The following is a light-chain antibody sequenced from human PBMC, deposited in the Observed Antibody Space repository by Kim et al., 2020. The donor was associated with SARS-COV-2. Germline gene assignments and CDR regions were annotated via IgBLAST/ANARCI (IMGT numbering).Light chain of an antibody. J-gene: IGKJ2*01. V-gene: IGKV3-20*01. CDR2: TAS. CDR1: QSVSSSH. CDR3: QHYDTSSYT. Sequence: LSPGERATLSCRASQSVSSSHLAWYQQKPGQAPRLLIYTASIRAAGVADRFTGSGSGTDFTLTISRLEPEDSAVYYCQHYDTSSYTFGPGTKLEI.